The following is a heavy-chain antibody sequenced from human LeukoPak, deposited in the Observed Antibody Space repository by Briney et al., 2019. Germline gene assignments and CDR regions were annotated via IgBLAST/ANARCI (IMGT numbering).Heavy chain of an antibody. J-gene: IGHJ6*03. D-gene: IGHD6-13*01. CDR2: IYYSGST. CDR3: ARLYSSSPPYYYYYYMDV. V-gene: IGHV4-39*01. Sequence: PSETLSLTCTVSGGSISSSSYYWGWIRQPPGKGLEWIGSIYYSGSTYYNTSLKSRVTISVDTSKNQFSLKLSSVTAADTAVYYCARLYSSSPPYYYYYYMDVWGKGTTVTISS. CDR1: GGSISSSSYY.